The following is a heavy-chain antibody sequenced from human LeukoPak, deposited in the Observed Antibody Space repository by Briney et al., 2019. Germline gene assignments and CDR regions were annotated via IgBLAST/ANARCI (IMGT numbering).Heavy chain of an antibody. J-gene: IGHJ5*02. D-gene: IGHD2-2*01. CDR3: ARTEAFCSDTSCSNWFDP. Sequence: SETLSLTCAVSGGPVSRSNWWNWVRQPPGKGLGLIGEIHHSGSTNYNPSLKSRVTMSVDKSKNQFSLKLSSVTAADTAVYYCARTEAFCSDTSCSNWFDPWGQGTLVTVSS. CDR2: IHHSGST. V-gene: IGHV4-4*02. CDR1: GGPVSRSNW.